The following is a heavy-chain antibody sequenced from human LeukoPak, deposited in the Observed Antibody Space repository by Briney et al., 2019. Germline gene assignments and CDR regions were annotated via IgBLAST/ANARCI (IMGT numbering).Heavy chain of an antibody. V-gene: IGHV4-59*01. J-gene: IGHJ4*02. CDR1: DDSISDYY. CDR3: TRGAGWLIDY. Sequence: SETLSLTCTVSDDSISDYYRGWIRQPPGKGLEWIGYFHNSGTSTYNPSLKSRVTISADTSKNQFSLKLNSLTTADTAVYYCTRGAGWLIDYWGQGILVAVSS. D-gene: IGHD3-16*01. CDR2: FHNSGTS.